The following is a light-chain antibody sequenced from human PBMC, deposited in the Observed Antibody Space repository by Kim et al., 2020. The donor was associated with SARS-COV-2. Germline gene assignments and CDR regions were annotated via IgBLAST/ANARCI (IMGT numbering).Light chain of an antibody. CDR1: KLGDKY. CDR2: QDS. J-gene: IGLJ1*01. Sequence: PGQTANITCSGDKLGDKYACWYQQKPGQSPVLVIYQDSKRPSGIPERFSGSNSGNTATLTISGTQAMDEADYYCQAWDSSTASYVFGTGTKVTVL. CDR3: QAWDSSTASYV. V-gene: IGLV3-1*01.